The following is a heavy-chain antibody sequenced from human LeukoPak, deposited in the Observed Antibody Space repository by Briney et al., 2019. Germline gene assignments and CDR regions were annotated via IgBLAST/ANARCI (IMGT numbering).Heavy chain of an antibody. CDR3: ARGGYYDSSGPFFPFDY. D-gene: IGHD3-22*01. CDR2: IIPIFGTA. J-gene: IGHJ4*02. Sequence: SVKVSCKASGGTFSSYAISWVRQAPGQGLEWMGGIIPIFGTANYAQKFQGRVTITADESTSTAYMELSSLRSEDTAVYYCARGGYYDSSGPFFPFDYWGQGTLVTVSS. CDR1: GGTFSSYA. V-gene: IGHV1-69*13.